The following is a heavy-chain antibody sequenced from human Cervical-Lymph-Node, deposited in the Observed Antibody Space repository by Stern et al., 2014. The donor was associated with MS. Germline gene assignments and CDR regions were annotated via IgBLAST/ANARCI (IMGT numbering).Heavy chain of an antibody. CDR1: GGTFSSYA. CDR2: IIPIFGTA. CDR3: AREIRGSGSYEYYYGMDV. V-gene: IGHV1-69*01. J-gene: IGHJ6*02. Sequence: EQLVESGAEVKKPGSSVKVSCKASGGTFSSYAISWGRQAPGQGLEWMGGIIPIFGTANYAQKFQGRVTITADESTSTAYMELSSLRSEDTAVYYCAREIRGSGSYEYYYGMDVWGQGTTVTVSS. D-gene: IGHD1-26*01.